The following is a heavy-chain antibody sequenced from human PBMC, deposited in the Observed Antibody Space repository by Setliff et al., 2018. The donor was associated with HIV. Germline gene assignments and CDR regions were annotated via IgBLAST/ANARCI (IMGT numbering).Heavy chain of an antibody. D-gene: IGHD3-22*01. CDR3: ARDDHYYDMGSIYSDWYFDV. Sequence: SVKVSCKASGGTFRKYSICWVRQAPGQGLEWVGGIIPMFGSTTYAQKFYGRVTITADESTDTVEMELTSLTSEDTAMYYCARDDHYYDMGSIYSDWYFDVWGPATQVTVSS. CDR2: IIPMFGST. J-gene: IGHJ2*01. CDR1: GGTFRKYS. V-gene: IGHV1-69*13.